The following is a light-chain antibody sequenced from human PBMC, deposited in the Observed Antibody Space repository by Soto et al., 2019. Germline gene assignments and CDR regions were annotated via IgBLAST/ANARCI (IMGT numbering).Light chain of an antibody. V-gene: IGKV1-5*03. CDR1: QSLSTW. Sequence: EIQMTQSPSTLSASVGDRVTITCRASQSLSTWLSWYQQKPGKAPKVLIYKASNLQSGVSSRFSGSGSGTEFTLTISSLQPDDFATYYCQDYNSWTFGQGTKVDIK. CDR2: KAS. J-gene: IGKJ1*01. CDR3: QDYNSWT.